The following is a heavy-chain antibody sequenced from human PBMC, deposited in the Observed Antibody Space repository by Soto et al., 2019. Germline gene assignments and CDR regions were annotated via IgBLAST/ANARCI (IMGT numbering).Heavy chain of an antibody. CDR2: ITSSSSYI. D-gene: IGHD6-19*01. Sequence: EVQLVESGGGPVKPGGSLRLSCAASGFAFNTYSMNWVRQAPGKGLEWVAFITSSSSYIYYADSVRGRFTLSRDNAKNSLYLQMNSPRAEDTAIYYCARDDGWLILDYWGQGTLVTVSS. J-gene: IGHJ4*02. CDR3: ARDDGWLILDY. CDR1: GFAFNTYS. V-gene: IGHV3-21*06.